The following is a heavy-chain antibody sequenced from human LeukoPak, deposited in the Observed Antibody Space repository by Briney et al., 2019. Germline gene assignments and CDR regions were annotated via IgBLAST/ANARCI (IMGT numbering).Heavy chain of an antibody. D-gene: IGHD4-17*01. CDR3: ARVLVGTTVTTLPPGWFDP. J-gene: IGHJ5*02. CDR2: INHSGST. V-gene: IGHV4-39*07. CDR1: GGSISSSSYY. Sequence: KPSETLSLTCTVSGGSISSSSYYWSWIRQPPGKGLEWIGEINHSGSTNYNPSLKSRVTISVDTSKNQFSLKLSSVTAADTAVYYCARVLVGTTVTTLPPGWFDPWGQGTLVTVSS.